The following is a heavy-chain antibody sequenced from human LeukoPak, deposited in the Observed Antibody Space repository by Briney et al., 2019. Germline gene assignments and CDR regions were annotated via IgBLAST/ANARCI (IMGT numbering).Heavy chain of an antibody. Sequence: ASVKVSCKASAYTFTSYDINWVRQATGQGLEWTGWMDPNSGSTDYAQRFQGRVTITRNTSISTAYMELSSLRSEDTAVYYCARGNLWLAALDYWGQGTLVTVSS. D-gene: IGHD6-19*01. J-gene: IGHJ4*02. CDR1: AYTFTSYD. V-gene: IGHV1-8*02. CDR3: ARGNLWLAALDY. CDR2: MDPNSGST.